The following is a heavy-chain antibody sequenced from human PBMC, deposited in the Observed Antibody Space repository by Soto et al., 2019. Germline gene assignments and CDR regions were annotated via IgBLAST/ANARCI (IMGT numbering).Heavy chain of an antibody. V-gene: IGHV1-18*01. CDR1: YYTFTSFG. D-gene: IGHD3-10*01. CDR3: ASDHPIILSVGSGSWDY. Sequence: QLVPSGAEVKKPGASVKVSCKASYYTFTSFGITWVRQAPGPGLEWMGWISGFNGNTNCSQKGQVRVTMTADTSTVAAYMDLRSLRSDDTAMYYCASDHPIILSVGSGSWDYWGQGTLVTVSS. CDR2: ISGFNGNT. J-gene: IGHJ4*02.